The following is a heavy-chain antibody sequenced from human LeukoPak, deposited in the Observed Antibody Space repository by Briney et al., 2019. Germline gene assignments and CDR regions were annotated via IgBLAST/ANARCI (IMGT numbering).Heavy chain of an antibody. D-gene: IGHD3-10*01. CDR2: ISSSGSTI. J-gene: IGHJ4*02. CDR3: ARAGSHWHYVY. Sequence: GGSLRLSCAASGFTFSDYYMSWIRQAPGKGLEWVSYISSSGSTIYYADSVKGRLTISRDNAKNSLSLQMNNLRVEDTAVYYCARAGSHWHYVYWGQGTVVTVSS. CDR1: GFTFSDYY. V-gene: IGHV3-11*04.